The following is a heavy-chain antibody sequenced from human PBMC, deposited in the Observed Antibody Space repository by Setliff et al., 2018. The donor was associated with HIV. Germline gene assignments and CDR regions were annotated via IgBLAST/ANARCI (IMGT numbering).Heavy chain of an antibody. Sequence: PSVKVSCKASGGTFSSHGISWVRQAPGQGLEWMGRIIPIFGTPNYAQKFQGRVTFTADKSTSTAYMELNSLRSEDTAVYYCARAQGYCGGECYYHFDYWGQGTLVTVSS. CDR1: GGTFSSHG. CDR3: ARAQGYCGGECYYHFDY. D-gene: IGHD2-21*01. CDR2: IIPIFGTP. J-gene: IGHJ4*02. V-gene: IGHV1-69*06.